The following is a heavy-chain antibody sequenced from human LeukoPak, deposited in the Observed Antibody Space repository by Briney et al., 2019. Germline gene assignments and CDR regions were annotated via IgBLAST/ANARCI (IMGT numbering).Heavy chain of an antibody. CDR1: GFTFSSYW. CDR2: INGDGSST. V-gene: IGHV3-74*01. CDR3: AREGIPAAGDY. J-gene: IGHJ4*02. D-gene: IGHD6-13*01. Sequence: PGRSLRLSCAASGFTFSSYWMHWVRQAPGKGLVWVSRINGDGSSTSYTDSVKGRFTISRDNAKNTLYLQMNSLRAEDTAVYYCAREGIPAAGDYWGQGTLVTVSS.